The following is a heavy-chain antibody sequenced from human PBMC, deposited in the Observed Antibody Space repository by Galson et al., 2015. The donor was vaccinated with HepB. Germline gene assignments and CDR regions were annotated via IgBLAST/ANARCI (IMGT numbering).Heavy chain of an antibody. CDR2: LYPGDSDT. J-gene: IGHJ6*02. CDR3: ARGVGGQRGGMDV. V-gene: IGHV5-51*01. Sequence: QSGAEVKKPGESLKISCKGSGYSFSNFWIGWVRQMPGKGLEWMGILYPGDSDTRYSPSFQGQVSISADKSISTAFLQWSSLKGSDTAVYYCARGVGGQRGGMDVWGQGTTVIVSS. D-gene: IGHD3-16*01. CDR1: GYSFSNFW.